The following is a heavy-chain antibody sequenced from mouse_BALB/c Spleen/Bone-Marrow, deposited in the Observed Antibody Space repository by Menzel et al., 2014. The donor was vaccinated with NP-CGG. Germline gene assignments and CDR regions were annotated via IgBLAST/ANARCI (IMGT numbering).Heavy chain of an antibody. D-gene: IGHD1-1*01. J-gene: IGHJ1*01. Sequence: VQLQQSGAEVVKPGASVRLSCKTSGYTFTNYWMHWVKQRPGQGLEWIGDINPSNGRATYSEKFKSKATLTVDTPSSTAYMQLSSLTSEDSAVYYCARYYNYYFDVWGAGTTVTVSS. V-gene: IGHV1S81*02. CDR2: INPSNGRA. CDR3: ARYYNYYFDV. CDR1: GYTFTNYW.